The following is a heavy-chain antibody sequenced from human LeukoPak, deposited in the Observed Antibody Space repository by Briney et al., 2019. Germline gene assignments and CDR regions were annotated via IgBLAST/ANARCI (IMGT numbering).Heavy chain of an antibody. Sequence: GGSLRLSCAASGFTFRSYAMAWVRQAPGKGQEWVSTISASGGRTYYADSLKGRFTISRDNSKNTLYLQMSSLRAEDTAVYYCAKDVGKWESLHFFDYWGQGTLVTVSS. V-gene: IGHV3-23*01. CDR2: ISASGGRT. D-gene: IGHD1-26*01. CDR3: AKDVGKWESLHFFDY. J-gene: IGHJ4*02. CDR1: GFTFRSYA.